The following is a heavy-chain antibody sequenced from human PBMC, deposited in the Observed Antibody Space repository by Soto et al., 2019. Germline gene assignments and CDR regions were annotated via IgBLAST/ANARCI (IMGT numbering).Heavy chain of an antibody. Sequence: ITLKESGPTLVKPTQTLTLTCTFSGFSLNTGGVGVGWVRQPRGKDMEWLALIYWDDDERYRPSLRSRLNITKDTINNQVVLTMTNMVPEDTATYYCVRNWRYYGGDYYYGMDAWGQGTTVTVSS. CDR1: GFSLNTGGVG. D-gene: IGHD3-10*01. V-gene: IGHV2-5*02. CDR2: IYWDDDE. CDR3: VRNWRYYGGDYYYGMDA. J-gene: IGHJ6*02.